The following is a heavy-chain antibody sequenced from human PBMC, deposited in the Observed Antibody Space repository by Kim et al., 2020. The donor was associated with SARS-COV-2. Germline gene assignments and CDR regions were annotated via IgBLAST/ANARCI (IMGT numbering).Heavy chain of an antibody. CDR2: IYYSGIS. CDR1: GGSISSTTYY. V-gene: IGHV4-39*01. J-gene: IGHJ3*02. Sequence: SETLSLTCSASGGSISSTTYYCGWIRQPPGKGLEWIGSIYYSGISNYNPSLKSRLSMSVDTSKNQFSLKLSSVTAADTALYYCARHFDYPKAFDIWGQGTVVTVSS. CDR3: ARHFDYPKAFDI. D-gene: IGHD4-17*01.